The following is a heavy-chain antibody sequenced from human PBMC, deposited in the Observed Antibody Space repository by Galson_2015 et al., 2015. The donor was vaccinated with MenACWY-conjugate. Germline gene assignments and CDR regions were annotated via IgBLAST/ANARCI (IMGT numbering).Heavy chain of an antibody. D-gene: IGHD6-19*01. CDR3: GRIYQGAVNPRHGMDV. Sequence: SLRLSCAASGFIFNTYWMHWVRHAPGKGLVWVSRINPGGSSTTYADSVKDRFTISRDNAKNTLYLQMNSLRPEDTAVFYCGRIYQGAVNPRHGMDVWGQATAGTVSS. CDR2: INPGGSST. V-gene: IGHV3-74*01. J-gene: IGHJ6*02. CDR1: GFIFNTYW.